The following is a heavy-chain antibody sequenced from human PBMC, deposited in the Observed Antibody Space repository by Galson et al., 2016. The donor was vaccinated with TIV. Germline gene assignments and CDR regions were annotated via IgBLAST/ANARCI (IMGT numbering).Heavy chain of an antibody. V-gene: IGHV3-66*03. CDR2: ISDNGNT. Sequence: SLRLSCAASGFAVSDNYFNWVRQAPGKGLEWVSLISDNGNTNYADFVKGRFTVSRDNSKNTVYLQMNSLRAEDTALYYCARERRYRGNECYLKYYFGMDVWGQGTTVTVS. CDR3: ARERRYRGNECYLKYYFGMDV. D-gene: IGHD2-21*01. J-gene: IGHJ6*02. CDR1: GFAVSDNY.